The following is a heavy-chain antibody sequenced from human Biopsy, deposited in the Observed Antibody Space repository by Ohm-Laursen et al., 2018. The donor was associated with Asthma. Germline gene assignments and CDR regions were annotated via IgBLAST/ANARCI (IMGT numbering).Heavy chain of an antibody. J-gene: IGHJ6*02. CDR1: GFTFGTYD. V-gene: IGHV3-7*05. Sequence: SLRLSCAASGFTFGTYDMTWVRQAAGKGLEWVANIKLDGGVTKYVDSVRGRFTISRDNAKNSLYLQMNSLRAEDTALYYCARGGGDMDVWGQGTTVTVSS. CDR2: IKLDGGVT. D-gene: IGHD2-15*01. CDR3: ARGGGDMDV.